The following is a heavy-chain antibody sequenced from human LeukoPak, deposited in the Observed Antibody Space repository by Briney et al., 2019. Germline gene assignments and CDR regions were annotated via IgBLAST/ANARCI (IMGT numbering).Heavy chain of an antibody. CDR3: AKDDDWGRYKH. CDR1: GFTFSSHG. V-gene: IGHV3-23*01. J-gene: IGHJ1*01. Sequence: GGSLRLSCAASGFTFSSHGMNWVRQAPGKGLEWVSGISPSGGITYYTDSVKGRFTISRDNSKNTQSMQLNSLRAEDTAVYYCAKDDDWGRYKHWGQGTRVTVSS. CDR2: ISPSGGIT. D-gene: IGHD3-16*01.